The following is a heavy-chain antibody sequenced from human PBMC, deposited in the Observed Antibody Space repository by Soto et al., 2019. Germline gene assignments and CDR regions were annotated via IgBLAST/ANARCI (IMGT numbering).Heavy chain of an antibody. D-gene: IGHD1-7*01. CDR1: GGTFSSYA. CDR2: IIPIFGTA. V-gene: IGHV1-69*01. CDR3: ARIRIYNWKYGPPPLFDY. Sequence: QVQLVQSGAEVKKPGSSVKVSCKASGGTFSSYAISWVRQAPGQGLEWMGGIIPIFGTANYAQKFQGRVTITADESTSTAYMELSSLRSEDTAVYYCARIRIYNWKYGPPPLFDYWGQGTLVTVSS. J-gene: IGHJ4*02.